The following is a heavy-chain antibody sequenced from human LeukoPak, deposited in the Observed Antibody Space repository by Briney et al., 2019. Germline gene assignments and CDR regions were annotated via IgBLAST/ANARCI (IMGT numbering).Heavy chain of an antibody. Sequence: SETLSLTCAVYGGSFSGYYWSWIRQTPGKGLEWIGEINHSGSTNYNPSLKSRVTISVDTSKNQFSLKLSSVTAADTAVYYCARGRERIAAPAFDFDYWGQGTLVTVSS. V-gene: IGHV4-34*01. D-gene: IGHD6-6*01. CDR1: GGSFSGYY. CDR3: ARGRERIAAPAFDFDY. CDR2: INHSGST. J-gene: IGHJ4*02.